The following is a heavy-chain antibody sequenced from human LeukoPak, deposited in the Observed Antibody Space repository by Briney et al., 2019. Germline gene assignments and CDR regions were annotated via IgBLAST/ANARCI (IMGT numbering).Heavy chain of an antibody. CDR1: GGTFSSYA. V-gene: IGHV1-69*13. CDR3: ARERGYSYGHFDY. Sequence: GASVKVSCKASGGTFSSYAISWVRQAPGQGLEWMGGIIPIFGTANYAQKFQGRVTITADESTSTAYMELSSLRSEDTAVYYCARERGYSYGHFDYWGQGTLVTVSS. J-gene: IGHJ4*02. D-gene: IGHD5-18*01. CDR2: IIPIFGTA.